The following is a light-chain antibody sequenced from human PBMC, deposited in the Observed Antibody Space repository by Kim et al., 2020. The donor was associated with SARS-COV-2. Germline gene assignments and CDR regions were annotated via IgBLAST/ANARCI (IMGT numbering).Light chain of an antibody. V-gene: IGLV3-19*01. CDR1: SLRSYY. J-gene: IGLJ2*01. Sequence: SSELTQDPAVSVALGQTVRITCQGDSLRSYYATWYQQKPGQAPILVIYGKNNRPSGIPDRFSGSSSGNTASSTITGTQAGDEADYYCNSRDSNDNVVFGGGTKLTFL. CDR3: NSRDSNDNVV. CDR2: GKN.